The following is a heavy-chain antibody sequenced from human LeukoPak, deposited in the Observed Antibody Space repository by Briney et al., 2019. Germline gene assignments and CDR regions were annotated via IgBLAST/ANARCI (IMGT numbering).Heavy chain of an antibody. CDR2: IYTSGST. D-gene: IGHD3-3*01. Sequence: SETLSLTCTVSGGSISSGSYYWSWIRQPAGKGLEWIGRIYTSGSTNYNPSLKSRVTISVDTSKNQFSLKLSSVTAADTAVYYCARVSPGVVNYYYYYMDVWGKGTTVTVSS. J-gene: IGHJ6*03. CDR1: GGSISSGSYY. CDR3: ARVSPGVVNYYYYYMDV. V-gene: IGHV4-61*02.